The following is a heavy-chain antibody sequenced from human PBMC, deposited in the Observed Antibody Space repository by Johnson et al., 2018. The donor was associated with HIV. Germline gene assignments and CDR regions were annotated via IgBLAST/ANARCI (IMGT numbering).Heavy chain of an antibody. D-gene: IGHD6-13*01. CDR3: ARGVSMFSSSWLESYAFDI. V-gene: IGHV3-13*01. CDR2: MGTAGDR. J-gene: IGHJ3*02. CDR1: GFTFSNSD. Sequence: MLLVESGGGVVQPGGSLTLSCAASGFTFSNSDMHWVRQPTGQGLEWVSGMGTAGDRHYADSVNGRFTVSRENAKNSLHLQMNNLRAGDTALYYCARGVSMFSSSWLESYAFDIWGQGTMVTVSS.